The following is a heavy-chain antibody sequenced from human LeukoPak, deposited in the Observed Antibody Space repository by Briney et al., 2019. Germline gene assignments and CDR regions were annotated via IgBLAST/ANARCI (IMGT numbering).Heavy chain of an antibody. CDR2: ISSSSSSYI. CDR1: GFTFSSYS. Sequence: GGSLRLSCAASGFTFSSYSMNWVRQAPGKGLEWVSSISSSSSSYIYYADSVKGRFTISRDNAKNSLYLQMNSLRAEDTAVYYCATLTGYYNVAVDYWGQGTLVTVSS. V-gene: IGHV3-21*01. J-gene: IGHJ4*02. D-gene: IGHD3-9*01. CDR3: ATLTGYYNVAVDY.